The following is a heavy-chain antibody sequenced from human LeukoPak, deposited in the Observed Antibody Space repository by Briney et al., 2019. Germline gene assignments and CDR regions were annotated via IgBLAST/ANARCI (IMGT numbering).Heavy chain of an antibody. CDR2: ISGSGGST. Sequence: GGSLRLSCAASGFTFSSYAMSWVRQAPGKGLEWVSAISGSGGSTYYADSVKGRFTISRDNSKNTLYLQMNSLRAEDTAVYYCAKGEGYSSGWRGLYYFDYWGQGTLVTVSS. J-gene: IGHJ4*02. D-gene: IGHD6-19*01. V-gene: IGHV3-23*01. CDR1: GFTFSSYA. CDR3: AKGEGYSSGWRGLYYFDY.